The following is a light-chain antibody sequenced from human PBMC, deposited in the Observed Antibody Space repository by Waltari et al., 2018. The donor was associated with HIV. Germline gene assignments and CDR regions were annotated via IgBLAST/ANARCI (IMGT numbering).Light chain of an antibody. V-gene: IGLV2-8*01. J-gene: IGLJ3*02. CDR3: CSYTGYNDFL. CDR1: SSDVGGYNY. Sequence: QSALTPPPSASGSPGQSVTISCTGTSSDVGGYNYVTWYQQHPGKAPKLIIFEVTKRPSGVPNRFSGSKSGNTASLTVSGLQADDEADYYCCSYTGYNDFLFGAGTKLTVL. CDR2: EVT.